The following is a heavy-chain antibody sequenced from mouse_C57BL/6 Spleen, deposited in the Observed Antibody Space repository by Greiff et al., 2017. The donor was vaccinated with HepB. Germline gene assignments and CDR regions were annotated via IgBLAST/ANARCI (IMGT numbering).Heavy chain of an antibody. Sequence: EVQVVESGGGLVKPGGSLKLSCAASGFTFSSYAMSWVRQTPEKRLEWVATISDGGSYTYYPDNVKGRFTISRDNAKNNLYLQMSHLKSEDTAMYYCARDYYGSSYPWFAYWGQGTLVTVSA. CDR2: ISDGGSYT. CDR1: GFTFSSYA. CDR3: ARDYYGSSYPWFAY. J-gene: IGHJ3*01. D-gene: IGHD1-1*01. V-gene: IGHV5-4*01.